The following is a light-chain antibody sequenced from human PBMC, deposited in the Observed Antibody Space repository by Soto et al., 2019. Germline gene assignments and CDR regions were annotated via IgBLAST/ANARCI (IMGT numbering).Light chain of an antibody. CDR3: QHYGSSPPLLT. J-gene: IGKJ4*01. Sequence: EIVLTQSPGTLSLSPGERATLSCRASQSISSTYLTWYQQKPGQAPSVLIYGASSRATGIPDRFSGSGSGTDFALTISRLEPQDFAVYYCQHYGSSPPLLTFGGGTKVEIK. V-gene: IGKV3-20*01. CDR2: GAS. CDR1: QSISSTY.